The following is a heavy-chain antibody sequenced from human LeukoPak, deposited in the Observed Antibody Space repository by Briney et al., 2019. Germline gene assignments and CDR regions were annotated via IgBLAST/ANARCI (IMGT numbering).Heavy chain of an antibody. CDR2: ISYDGSNK. CDR1: GFTFSSYG. Sequence: GRSLRFSCAASGFTFSSYGMHWVRQAPGKGLEWVAVISYDGSNKYYADSVKGRFTISRDNSKNTLYLQMNSLRAEDTAVYYCAKSSGGYYYYYGMDVWGQGTTVTVSS. D-gene: IGHD3-3*01. J-gene: IGHJ6*02. V-gene: IGHV3-30*18. CDR3: AKSSGGYYYYYGMDV.